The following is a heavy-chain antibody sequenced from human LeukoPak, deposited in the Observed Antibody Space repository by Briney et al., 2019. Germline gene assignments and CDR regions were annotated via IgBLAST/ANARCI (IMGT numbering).Heavy chain of an antibody. D-gene: IGHD5-24*01. CDR1: GFTFSSHW. CDR3: AREPYGDTCSDY. CDR2: INPDGSTT. V-gene: IGHV3-74*01. Sequence: GESLKISCAASGFTFSSHWLRWVRQPPGKGLEWVARINPDGSTTTHADSVKGRFTVSRDNTKNTLFLQMDSLRAEDTAVYYCAREPYGDTCSDYWGQGTLVTVSS. J-gene: IGHJ4*02.